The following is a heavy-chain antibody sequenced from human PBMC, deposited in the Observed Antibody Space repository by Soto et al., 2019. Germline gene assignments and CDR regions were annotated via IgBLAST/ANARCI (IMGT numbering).Heavy chain of an antibody. CDR2: MNPGSGKT. Sequence: ASVKVSCKASGYTFINHDISWVLQATGQGLEWMGWMNPGSGKTGYANKFQGRVTMTRDASTSTAHLELSSLTSEDTAVYYCARMASSGALNWFDPWGQGTLVTVSS. CDR1: GYTFINHD. V-gene: IGHV1-8*02. CDR3: ARMASSGALNWFDP. J-gene: IGHJ5*02. D-gene: IGHD3-3*02.